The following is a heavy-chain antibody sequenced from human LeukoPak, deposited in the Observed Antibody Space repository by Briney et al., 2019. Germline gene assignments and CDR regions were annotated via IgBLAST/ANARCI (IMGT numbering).Heavy chain of an antibody. D-gene: IGHD3-16*01. V-gene: IGHV4-59*08. CDR2: IYYSGST. CDR1: GGSIRSYY. CDR3: ARHPSGGAPFDY. Sequence: PSETLSLTCTVSGGSIRSYYWSWIRQPPGKGLEWIGYIYYSGSTNYNPSLKSRVTISVDTSKNQFSLELSSVTAADTAVYYCARHPSGGAPFDYWGQGTLVTVSS. J-gene: IGHJ4*02.